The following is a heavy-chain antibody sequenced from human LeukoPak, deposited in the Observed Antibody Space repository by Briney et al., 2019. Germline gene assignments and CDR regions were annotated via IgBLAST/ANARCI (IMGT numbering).Heavy chain of an antibody. CDR2: IWYDGSNK. CDR1: GFTFSSYG. CDR3: ARGMTLRAFDI. D-gene: IGHD2-15*01. J-gene: IGHJ3*02. V-gene: IGHV3-33*01. Sequence: GRSLRLSCAASGFTFSSYGMHWVRQAPGKGLEWVAVIWYDGSNKYYADSVKGRFTISRDNSKNTLYLRMNSLRAEDTAVYYCARGMTLRAFDIWGQGTMVTVSS.